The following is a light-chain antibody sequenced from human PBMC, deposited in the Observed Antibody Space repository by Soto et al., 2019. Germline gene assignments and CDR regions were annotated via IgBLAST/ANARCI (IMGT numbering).Light chain of an antibody. CDR1: QGISSN. Sequence: EIVMTQSPATLSVSPGERATLSCRASQGISSNLAFYQHKPGQAPRLLMFRTSSRATGFPARFSGSGSGTEFNLTISSLQSEDFAVYYCQQYNNWPPITFGQGTRLEIK. V-gene: IGKV3-15*01. CDR3: QQYNNWPPIT. J-gene: IGKJ5*01. CDR2: RTS.